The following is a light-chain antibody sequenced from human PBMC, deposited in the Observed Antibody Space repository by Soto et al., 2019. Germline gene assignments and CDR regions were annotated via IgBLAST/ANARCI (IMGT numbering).Light chain of an antibody. V-gene: IGKV1-9*01. CDR2: AAS. CDR3: QQLNSYPRFT. J-gene: IGKJ3*01. CDR1: QGISSY. Sequence: DIQLTQSPSFLSASVGDRVTITCRASQGISSYLAWYQQKPGKAPKLLIYAASTLQSGVPSRFSGSGSRTEFTLTISSLQPEDFATYYCQQLNSYPRFTFGPGTKVDIK.